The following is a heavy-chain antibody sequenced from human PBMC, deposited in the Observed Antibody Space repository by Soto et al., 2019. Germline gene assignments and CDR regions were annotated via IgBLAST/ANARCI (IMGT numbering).Heavy chain of an antibody. D-gene: IGHD3-22*01. J-gene: IGHJ3*02. CDR3: ARVGNYYDRSGYYQGGFDI. CDR2: IHHSGNT. CDR1: GGSITSGNSY. Sequence: VQLRESGPGLLKPSQTLSLTCSVSGGSITSGNSYWSWVRQSPGKGLEWIGYIHHSGNTDYSPSLKSRVRLSVDTSKNQFSLRLNSVTATDTAVYFCARVGNYYDRSGYYQGGFDIWGQGTLVTVSS. V-gene: IGHV4-30-4*01.